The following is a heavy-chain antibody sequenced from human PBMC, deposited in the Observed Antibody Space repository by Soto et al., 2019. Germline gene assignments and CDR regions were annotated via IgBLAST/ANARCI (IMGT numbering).Heavy chain of an antibody. CDR1: GGPFGGYY. CDR2: INQRGSA. D-gene: IGHD3-22*01. CDR3: ATDGGGRNYYSSGMDV. J-gene: IGHJ6*02. Sequence: QVQLQQWGAGLLRPSETLSLTCAVYGGPFGGYYWSWIRQRPGKGVEWIGEINQRGSAIYNPSLTSRVTISLDRSNNQFSLKMNSVTAADTAVYYCATDGGGRNYYSSGMDVWGRGTTVSVSS. V-gene: IGHV4-34*01.